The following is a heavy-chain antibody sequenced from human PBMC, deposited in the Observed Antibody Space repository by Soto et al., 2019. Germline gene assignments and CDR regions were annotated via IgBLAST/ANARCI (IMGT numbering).Heavy chain of an antibody. CDR3: AKGAFYDSSGYYSEYFQH. D-gene: IGHD3-22*01. Sequence: EVQLVESGGVVVQPGGSLRLSCAASGFTFDDYTMHWVRQAPGKGLEWVSLISWDGGSTYYADSVEGRFTISRDNSKNSLYLQMNSLRTEDTALYYCAKGAFYDSSGYYSEYFQHWGQGTLVTVSS. CDR1: GFTFDDYT. J-gene: IGHJ1*01. V-gene: IGHV3-43*01. CDR2: ISWDGGST.